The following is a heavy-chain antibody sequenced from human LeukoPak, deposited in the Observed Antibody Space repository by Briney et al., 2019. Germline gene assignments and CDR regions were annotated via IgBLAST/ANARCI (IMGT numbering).Heavy chain of an antibody. CDR2: IIPIFGTA. CDR1: GGTFSSYV. V-gene: IGHV1-69*06. D-gene: IGHD2-2*01. J-gene: IGHJ6*04. Sequence: SVKVSCRASGGTFSSYVISWVRQAPGQGLEWMGGIIPIFGTANYAQKFQGRVTITADKSTSTAYMELSSLRSEDTAVYYCARASTPYAPAFYGMDVWGKGTTVTVSS. CDR3: ARASTPYAPAFYGMDV.